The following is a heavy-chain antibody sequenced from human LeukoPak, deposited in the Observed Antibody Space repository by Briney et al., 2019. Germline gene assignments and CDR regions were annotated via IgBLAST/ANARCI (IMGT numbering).Heavy chain of an antibody. CDR2: INSASNFI. CDR1: GFTFRTFT. V-gene: IGHV3-21*01. Sequence: GGSLKLSCAASGFTFRTFTMHWVRQAPGKGLEWVSSINSASNFIYYADSVKGRFTISRDNAKNSLYLQMSNLKVEDTAVYYCARDSPYYFDSSGDYVSDYWGQGALVTVSS. J-gene: IGHJ4*02. D-gene: IGHD3-22*01. CDR3: ARDSPYYFDSSGDYVSDY.